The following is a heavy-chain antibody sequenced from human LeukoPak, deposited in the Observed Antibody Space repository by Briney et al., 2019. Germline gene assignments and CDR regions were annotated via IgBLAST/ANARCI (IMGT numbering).Heavy chain of an antibody. CDR1: GGSISSYY. D-gene: IGHD5-24*01. Sequence: PSETLSLTCTASGGSISSYYWSWIRQPPGKGMEWIGFISYSRSTIYYPSLKSRVTLSVDTSKNQICLKLSSVTAADTAVYYCARGARAGYNLEPFDNWGQGTLVTVSS. J-gene: IGHJ4*02. V-gene: IGHV4-59*08. CDR3: ARGARAGYNLEPFDN. CDR2: ISYSRST.